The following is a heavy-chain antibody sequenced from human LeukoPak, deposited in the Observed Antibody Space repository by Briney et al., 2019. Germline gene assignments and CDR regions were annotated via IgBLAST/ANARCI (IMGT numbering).Heavy chain of an antibody. J-gene: IGHJ4*02. CDR2: IYYSGST. CDR3: ARANRRYSYEVPYYFDY. CDR1: GGSISSGGYY. Sequence: RSSETLSLTCTVSGGSISSGGYYWSWIRQHPGKGLEWIGYIYYSGSTYYNPSLKSRVTISVDTSKNQFSLKLSSVTAADTAVYYCARANRRYSYEVPYYFDYWGQGTLVTVSS. V-gene: IGHV4-31*03. D-gene: IGHD5-18*01.